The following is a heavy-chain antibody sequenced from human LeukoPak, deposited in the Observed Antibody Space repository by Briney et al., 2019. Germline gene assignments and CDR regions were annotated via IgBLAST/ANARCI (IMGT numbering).Heavy chain of an antibody. V-gene: IGHV1-18*01. CDR3: ARDTYYYDSSGYLDVDAFDI. CDR1: GYTFTSYG. J-gene: IGHJ3*02. D-gene: IGHD3-22*01. CDR2: ISAYNGNT. Sequence: ASVKVSCKASGYTFTSYGISWVRQAPGQGLEWMGWISAYNGNTNYAQKLQGRVTMTTDTSTSTAYMELRSLRSDDTAVYYCARDTYYYDSSGYLDVDAFDIWGQGTMVTVSS.